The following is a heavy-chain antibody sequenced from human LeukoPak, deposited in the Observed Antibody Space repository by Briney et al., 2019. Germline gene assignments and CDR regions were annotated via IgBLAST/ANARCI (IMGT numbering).Heavy chain of an antibody. J-gene: IGHJ6*03. V-gene: IGHV4-61*01. CDR3: ARGGGMGHYYYYMDV. CDR2: IYYSGST. D-gene: IGHD5-24*01. CDR1: GGSISSGSYC. Sequence: SETLSLTCTVSGGSISSGSYCWSWIRQPPGKGLEWIGYIYYSGSTNYNPSLKSRVTISVDTSKNQFSLKLSSVTAADTAVYYCARGGGMGHYYYYMDVWGKGTTVTISS.